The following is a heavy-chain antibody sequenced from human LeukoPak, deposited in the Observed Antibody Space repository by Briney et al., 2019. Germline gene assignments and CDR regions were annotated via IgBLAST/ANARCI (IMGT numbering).Heavy chain of an antibody. Sequence: RAGGSLRLSCAASGFTFSNAWMNWVRQAPGKGLEWVGRIKSKTDGGTTDYAAPVKGRFTISRDDSKNTLYLQMNSLKIEDTAVYYCTTAYYGAPPTFDYWGQGTLVTVSS. CDR2: IKSKTDGGTT. V-gene: IGHV3-15*01. J-gene: IGHJ4*02. D-gene: IGHD1-26*01. CDR1: GFTFSNAW. CDR3: TTAYYGAPPTFDY.